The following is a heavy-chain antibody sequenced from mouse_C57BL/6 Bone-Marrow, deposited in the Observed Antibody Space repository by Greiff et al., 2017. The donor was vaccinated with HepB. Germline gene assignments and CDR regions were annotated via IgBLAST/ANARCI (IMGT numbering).Heavy chain of an antibody. J-gene: IGHJ3*01. V-gene: IGHV1-81*01. CDR1: GYTFTSYG. CDR2: IYPRSGNT. Sequence: VKLQESGAELARPGASVKLSCKASGYTFTSYGISWVKQRTGQGLEWIGEIYPRSGNTYYNEKFKGKATLTADKSSSTAYMELRSLTSEDSAVYFCARGYYVARFAYGGQGTLVTVSA. D-gene: IGHD1-1*01. CDR3: ARGYYVARFAY.